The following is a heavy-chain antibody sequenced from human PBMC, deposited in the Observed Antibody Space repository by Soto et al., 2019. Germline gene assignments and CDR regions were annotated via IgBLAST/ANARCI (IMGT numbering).Heavy chain of an antibody. CDR2: ITSNSIYK. Sequence: EVQLVESGGGLVKPGGFLRLSCAASGFTFSDYDMTWVRQAPGKGLEWVSSITSNSIYKYSADSLKGRFTISRDNAKNTLFLQINRLRAEDTAVYYCARDLSGGNYYYHGLDVWGQGTTVTVSS. V-gene: IGHV3-21*01. CDR3: ARDLSGGNYYYHGLDV. D-gene: IGHD1-26*01. CDR1: GFTFSDYD. J-gene: IGHJ6*02.